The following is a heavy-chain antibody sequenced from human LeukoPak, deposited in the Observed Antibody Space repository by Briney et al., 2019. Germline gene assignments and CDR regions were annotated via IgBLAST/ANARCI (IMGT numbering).Heavy chain of an antibody. CDR1: GGSFSGYY. V-gene: IGHV4-34*01. J-gene: IGHJ4*02. CDR2: INHSGST. D-gene: IGHD3-22*01. CDR3: ARQIPTPKTYYYDSSGYYYFDY. Sequence: SETLSLTCAVYGGSFSGYYWSWIRQPPGKGLEWIGEINHSGSTNYNPSLKSRVTISVDTSKNQFSLKLSSVTAADTAVYYCARQIPTPKTYYYDSSGYYYFDYWGQGTLVTVSS.